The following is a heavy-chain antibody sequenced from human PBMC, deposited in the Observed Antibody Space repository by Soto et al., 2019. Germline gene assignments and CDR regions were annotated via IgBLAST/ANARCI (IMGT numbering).Heavy chain of an antibody. J-gene: IGHJ3*01. V-gene: IGHV3-74*01. CDR2: VKGDGSDT. CDR1: GFTFSSYW. Sequence: GGSLRLSCAASGFTFSSYWMHWVRQAPGKGLVWVSRVKGDGSDTTYADSVRGRFTISRDNTKNTLYLQMNSLRPEDTAVYYCARAQWLADDDFNLWGHGTMVTVS. D-gene: IGHD6-19*01. CDR3: ARAQWLADDDFNL.